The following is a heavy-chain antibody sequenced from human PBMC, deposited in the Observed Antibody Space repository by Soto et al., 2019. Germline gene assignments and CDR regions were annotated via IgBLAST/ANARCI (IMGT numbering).Heavy chain of an antibody. J-gene: IGHJ4*02. Sequence: KPSETLSLTCDVSGYSISRDYFWGWIRQSPEKGLEWIASIYHSGSTYFNPSVRGRVTMSVDTSKNQVSLKLTSVTAADTAVYYCARGGYSGYDRYYFDYWGQGILVTVSS. CDR2: IYHSGST. CDR1: GYSISRDYF. D-gene: IGHD5-12*01. V-gene: IGHV4-38-2*01. CDR3: ARGGYSGYDRYYFDY.